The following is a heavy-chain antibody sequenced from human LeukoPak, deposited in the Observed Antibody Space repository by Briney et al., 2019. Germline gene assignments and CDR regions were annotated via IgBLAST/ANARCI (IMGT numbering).Heavy chain of an antibody. J-gene: IGHJ3*02. CDR3: ARAMQQLGQPHDAFDI. D-gene: IGHD6-13*01. Sequence: PSETLSLTCAVYGGSFSGYYWSWIRQPPGKGLEWIGEINHSGSTNYNPSLKSRVTISVDTSKNQFSLKLSSVTAADTAVYYRARAMQQLGQPHDAFDIWGQGTMVTVSS. CDR1: GGSFSGYY. V-gene: IGHV4-34*01. CDR2: INHSGST.